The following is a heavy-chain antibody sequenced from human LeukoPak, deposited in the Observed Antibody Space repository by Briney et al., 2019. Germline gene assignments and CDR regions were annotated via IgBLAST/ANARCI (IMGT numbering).Heavy chain of an antibody. CDR2: IGGRGGST. J-gene: IGHJ5*02. CDR3: GKEGGA. Sequence: GGSLRLSCAVSGLTFSRYAMSWVRQAPGKGPKWVSAIGGRGGSTYYADSVGGRFTISRDNSKDMVYLQMNSLKVEDTATYYCGKEGGAWGQGTKVTVSS. V-gene: IGHV3-23*01. CDR1: GLTFSRYA. D-gene: IGHD3-16*01.